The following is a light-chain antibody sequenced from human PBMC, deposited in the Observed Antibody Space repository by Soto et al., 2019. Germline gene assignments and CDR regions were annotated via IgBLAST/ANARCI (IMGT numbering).Light chain of an antibody. CDR3: ATWDDSLNVV. CDR2: SND. Sequence: QSVLTQPPSVSGAPGQRLTISCAGTSSNIGAGFDVHWYQQLPGTAPKLLIYSNDQRPSAVPGRFSGSKSGTSASLAISGLLSEDEADYYCATWDDSLNVVFGGGTKLTVL. CDR1: SSNIGAGFD. V-gene: IGLV1-40*01. J-gene: IGLJ2*01.